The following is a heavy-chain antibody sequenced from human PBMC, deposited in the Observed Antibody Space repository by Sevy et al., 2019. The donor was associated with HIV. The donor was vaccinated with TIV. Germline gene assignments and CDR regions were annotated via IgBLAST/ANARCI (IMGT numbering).Heavy chain of an antibody. CDR3: ARRGGPQYYYGSGSYSTYYYYYGMDV. CDR1: GGTFSSYA. V-gene: IGHV1-69*13. Sequence: ASVKVSCKASGGTFSSYAISWVRQAPGQGLEWMGGIIPIFGTANYAQMFQGRVTITADESTSTAYMELSSLRSEDTAVYYCARRGGPQYYYGSGSYSTYYYYYGMDVWGQGTTVTVSS. CDR2: IIPIFGTA. J-gene: IGHJ6*02. D-gene: IGHD3-10*01.